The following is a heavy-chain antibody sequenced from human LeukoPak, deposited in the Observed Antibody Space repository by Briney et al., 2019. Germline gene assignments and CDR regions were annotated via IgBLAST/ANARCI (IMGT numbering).Heavy chain of an antibody. J-gene: IGHJ4*02. D-gene: IGHD3-3*01. Sequence: PSETLSLTCTVSGGSISSSSYYWGWIRQPPGKGLEWIGSIYYSGSTYYNPSLKSRVTISVDTSKDQFSLKLSSVTAADTAVYYCARGSTYYDFWSGDRYFDYWGQGTLVTVSS. CDR1: GGSISSSSYY. CDR2: IYYSGST. CDR3: ARGSTYYDFWSGDRYFDY. V-gene: IGHV4-39*07.